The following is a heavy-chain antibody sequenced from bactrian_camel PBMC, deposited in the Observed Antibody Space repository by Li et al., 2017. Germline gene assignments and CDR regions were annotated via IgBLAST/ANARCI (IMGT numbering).Heavy chain of an antibody. CDR1: GLPFSEYH. CDR2: IYSDGTVT. J-gene: IGHJ4*01. V-gene: IGHV3S6*01. D-gene: IGHD3*01. Sequence: HVQLVESGGGLVQPGGSLRVSCVASGLPFSEYHMNWVRQAPGKGLEWVASIYSDGTVTYYVDSVKGRFTISRDNAKNTVYLQLNSLKSEDTALYYCAGAPPNGLIYRWAYEYHYWGQGTQVTVS. CDR3: AGAPPNGLIYRWAYEYHY.